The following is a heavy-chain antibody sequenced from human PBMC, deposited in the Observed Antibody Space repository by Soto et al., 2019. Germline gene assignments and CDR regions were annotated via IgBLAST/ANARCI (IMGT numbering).Heavy chain of an antibody. J-gene: IGHJ4*02. D-gene: IGHD2-15*01. V-gene: IGHV3-30*18. CDR3: AKSPGPNSSGGSCDYHFDY. CDR2: ISYDGSNK. CDR1: GFTFSNYG. Sequence: QVQLVESGGDVVQPGRSLRLSCAASGFTFSNYGMNWVRQAPGKGLEWVAVISYDGSNKYYADSVRGRFTISRDNSKNTLYVQMDSLRTEDTAVYYCAKSPGPNSSGGSCDYHFDYWGKGTLVTVSS.